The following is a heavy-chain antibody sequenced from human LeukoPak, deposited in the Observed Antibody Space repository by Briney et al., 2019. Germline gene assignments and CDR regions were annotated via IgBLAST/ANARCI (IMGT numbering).Heavy chain of an antibody. J-gene: IGHJ5*02. Sequence: GGSLRLSCAASGFTFSSYAMHWVRQAPGKGLEYVSGISSNGGSTYYANSVKGRFTISRDNSKNTVYLQMGSLRAEDMAVYYCARASYGFGNTWFDPWGQGTLVTVSS. CDR1: GFTFSSYA. V-gene: IGHV3-64*01. D-gene: IGHD3-16*01. CDR2: ISSNGGST. CDR3: ARASYGFGNTWFDP.